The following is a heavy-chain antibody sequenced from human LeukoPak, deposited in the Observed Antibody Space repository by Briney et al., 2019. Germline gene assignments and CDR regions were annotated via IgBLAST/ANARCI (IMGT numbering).Heavy chain of an antibody. CDR3: AREGLAVAGDY. CDR2: ISAYNGNT. CDR1: GYTFTSYG. V-gene: IGHV1-18*01. D-gene: IGHD6-19*01. J-gene: IGHJ4*02. Sequence: AASVKVSCKASGYTFTSYGISWVRQAPGQGLEWMGWISAYNGNTNYAQKLQGRVTMTTDTSTSTAHMELRSLRSDDTAVYYCAREGLAVAGDYWGQGTLVTVSS.